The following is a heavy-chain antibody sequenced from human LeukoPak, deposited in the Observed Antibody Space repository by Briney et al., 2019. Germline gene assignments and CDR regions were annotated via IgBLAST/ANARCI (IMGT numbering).Heavy chain of an antibody. CDR1: GFTFDDYA. CDR3: AKDRGSSWYLGWFDP. CDR2: ISWNSGSI. D-gene: IGHD6-13*01. Sequence: GGSLRLSCAASGFTFDDYAMHWVRQAPGKGLEWVSGISWNSGSIGYADSVKGRFTISRDNAKISLYLQMNSLRAEDTALYYCAKDRGSSWYLGWFDPWGQGTLVTVSS. V-gene: IGHV3-9*01. J-gene: IGHJ5*02.